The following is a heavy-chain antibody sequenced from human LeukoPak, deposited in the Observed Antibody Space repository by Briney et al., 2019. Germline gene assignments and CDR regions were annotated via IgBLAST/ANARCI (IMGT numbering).Heavy chain of an antibody. CDR2: ISGNGGST. CDR3: VKGGQRYDFWRFDF. CDR1: GFSFSIYA. D-gene: IGHD3-3*01. Sequence: GGFLRLSCEASGFSFSIYAMSWVRQAPGKGLEWVSSISGNGGSTYYANSVKGRFTIARDNSKNTLYMEMNNLTEENTALYYCVKGGQRYDFWRFDFWGRGTLVTVSS. V-gene: IGHV3-23*01. J-gene: IGHJ5*01.